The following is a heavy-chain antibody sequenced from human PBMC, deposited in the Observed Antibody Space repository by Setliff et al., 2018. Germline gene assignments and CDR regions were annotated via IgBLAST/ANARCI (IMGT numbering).Heavy chain of an antibody. V-gene: IGHV4-39*06. CDR2: IYYSGST. D-gene: IGHD2-21*01. J-gene: IGHJ3*02. CDR3: ARVALVVVIRNAFDI. CDR1: AGSISSSSYY. Sequence: SQTLSLTCTLSAGSISSSSYYWGWIRQPPGKGLEWIGSIYYSGSTYYNPSLKSRVTISVDTSKNQFTLKLSSVTAADTAVYYCARVALVVVIRNAFDIWGQGTMGT.